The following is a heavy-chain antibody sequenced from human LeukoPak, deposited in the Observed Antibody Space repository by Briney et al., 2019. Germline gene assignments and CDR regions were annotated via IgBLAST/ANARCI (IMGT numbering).Heavy chain of an antibody. CDR2: INHSGST. V-gene: IGHV4-34*01. CDR1: GGSFSGYY. D-gene: IGHD4-17*01. Sequence: SETLSLTCAVYGGSFSGYYWSWIRQPPGKGLEWIGEINHSGSTNYNPSLKSRVTISVDTSKNQFSLKLGSVTAADTAVYYCARGPMIQPMDYGDYVDCWGQGTLVTVSS. J-gene: IGHJ4*02. CDR3: ARGPMIQPMDYGDYVDC.